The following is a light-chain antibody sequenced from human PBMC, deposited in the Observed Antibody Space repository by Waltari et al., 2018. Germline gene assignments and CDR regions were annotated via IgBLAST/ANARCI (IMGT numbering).Light chain of an antibody. CDR2: EVL. CDR3: CSYVGRAL. V-gene: IGLV2-23*02. J-gene: IGLJ2*01. CDR1: SRDVGGYNF. Sequence: QSALTQPASVSGSPGQSITISCTGTSRDVGGYNFVPWYQQHPGKAPKLIIYEVLKRPSGVSNRFSGSKSGNTASLTISGLQAEDEADYYCCSYVGRALFGGGTKLTVL.